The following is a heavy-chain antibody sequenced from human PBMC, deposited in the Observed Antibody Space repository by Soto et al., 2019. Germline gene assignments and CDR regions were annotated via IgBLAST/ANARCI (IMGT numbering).Heavy chain of an antibody. V-gene: IGHV3-9*01. D-gene: IGHD2-21*02. J-gene: IGHJ4*02. CDR2: ISRDSGTI. CDR1: GFTFEDYA. CDR3: ARDLSHIVVVTAPLFDY. Sequence: EVQLVESGGGLVQPGRSLRLSCAASGFTFEDYAMHWVRQAPGKGLEWVSGISRDSGTIGYADSVKSRFTISRDNAKNSLYLQINSLSGEDTAFYYCARDLSHIVVVTAPLFDYWGQGTLVTVSS.